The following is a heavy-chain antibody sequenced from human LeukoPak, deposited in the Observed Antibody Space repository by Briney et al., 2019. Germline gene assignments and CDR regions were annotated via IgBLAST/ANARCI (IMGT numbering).Heavy chain of an antibody. CDR2: IYYSGST. CDR1: GGSISSYY. CDR3: ARGSMADIVGATTFDY. Sequence: NPSETLSLTCTVSGGSISSYYWSWIRQPPGKGLEWIGYIYYSGSTNYNPSLKSRVTISVDTSKNQFSLKLSSVTAADTAVYYCARGSMADIVGATTFDYWGQGTLVTVSS. J-gene: IGHJ4*02. D-gene: IGHD1-26*01. V-gene: IGHV4-59*01.